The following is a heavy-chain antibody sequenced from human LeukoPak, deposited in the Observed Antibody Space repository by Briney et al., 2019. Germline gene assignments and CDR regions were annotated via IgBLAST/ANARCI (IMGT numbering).Heavy chain of an antibody. V-gene: IGHV1-2*02. CDR1: GYTFTGYY. J-gene: IGHJ4*02. Sequence: ASVKVSCKASGYTFTGYYMHWVRQAPEQGLEWMGWINPNSGGTNYAQKFQGRVTMTRDTSISTAYMELSRLRSDDTAVYYCARGRTTGYPSVVDYWGQGTLVTVSS. CDR3: ARGRTTGYPSVVDY. CDR2: INPNSGGT. D-gene: IGHD6-25*01.